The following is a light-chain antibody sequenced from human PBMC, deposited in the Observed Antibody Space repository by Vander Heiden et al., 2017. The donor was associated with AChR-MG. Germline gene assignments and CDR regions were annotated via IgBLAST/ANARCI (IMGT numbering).Light chain of an antibody. V-gene: IGLV3-19*01. CDR3: NSRDSSGNHRVV. J-gene: IGLJ2*01. CDR2: GKN. Sequence: SSELTQDPAVSVALGQTVRITCQGDSLRSDYESWDQKKRGQAPVLVSYGKNNRPSGIPDRFAGASSGNTASLTITGAQAEEEADYYCNSRDSSGNHRVVFGGGTKLTVL. CDR1: SLRSDY.